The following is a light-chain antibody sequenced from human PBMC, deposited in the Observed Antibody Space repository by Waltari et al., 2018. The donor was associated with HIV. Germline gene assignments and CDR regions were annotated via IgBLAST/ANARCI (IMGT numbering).Light chain of an antibody. CDR3: SSYTSSSTVV. Sequence: QSALTQPASVSGSPGQSITISCTGTSSHVVGYNFVSWYQQHPGKAPKLMIYEVSNRPSGVSNRFSGSKSGNTASLTISGLQAEDEADYSCSSYTSSSTVVFGGGTKLTVL. V-gene: IGLV2-14*01. CDR2: EVS. CDR1: SSHVVGYNF. J-gene: IGLJ2*01.